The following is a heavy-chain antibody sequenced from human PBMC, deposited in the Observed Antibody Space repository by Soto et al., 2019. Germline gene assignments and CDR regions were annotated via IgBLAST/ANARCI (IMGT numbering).Heavy chain of an antibody. CDR3: ARSVILSGGTYKGLIRLHHFDV. D-gene: IGHD2-15*01. CDR2: IYHSGST. CDR1: GGSISSGGYS. J-gene: IGHJ4*02. V-gene: IGHV4-30-2*01. Sequence: SETLSLTCAVFGGSISSGGYSWSWIRQPPGKGLECIGYIYHSGSTYYNPSLKSRVTMSVDGSKNQFSLNVSSVTGADTAVYYCARSVILSGGTYKGLIRLHHFDVWGPGTLVTVSS.